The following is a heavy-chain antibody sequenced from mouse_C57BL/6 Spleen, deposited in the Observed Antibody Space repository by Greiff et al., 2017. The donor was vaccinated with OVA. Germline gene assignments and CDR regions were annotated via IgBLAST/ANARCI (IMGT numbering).Heavy chain of an antibody. CDR2: IYPSDSET. CDR1: GYTFTSYW. V-gene: IGHV1-61*01. D-gene: IGHD2-4*01. J-gene: IGHJ1*03. Sequence: QVQLQQPGAELVRPGSSVKLSCKASGYTFTSYWMDWVKQRPGQGLEWIGNIYPSDSETHYNQKFKDKATLTVDKSSSKAYMQLSSLTSEDSAVYYCARSLYDYDGYFDVWGTGTTVTVSS. CDR3: ARSLYDYDGYFDV.